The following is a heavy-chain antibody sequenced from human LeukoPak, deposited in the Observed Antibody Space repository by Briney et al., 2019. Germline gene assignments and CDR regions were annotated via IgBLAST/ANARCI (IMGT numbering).Heavy chain of an antibody. CDR3: AKFPSQYSGYS. CDR2: ISGSGGST. D-gene: IGHD5-12*01. CDR1: GFTVSSNY. J-gene: IGHJ4*02. Sequence: GGSLRLSCAASGFTVSSNYMSWVRQAPGKGLEWVSAISGSGGSTYYADSVKGRFTISRDNSKNTLYLQMNSLRAEDTAVYYCAKFPSQYSGYSWGQGTLVTVSS. V-gene: IGHV3-23*01.